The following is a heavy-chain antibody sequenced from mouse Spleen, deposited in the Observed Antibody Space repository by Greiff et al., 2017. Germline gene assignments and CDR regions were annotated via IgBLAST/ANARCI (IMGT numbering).Heavy chain of an antibody. CDR2: IYPRSGNT. CDR3: AREGIYRYDDSLSMDY. Sequence: QVQLQQSGAELARPGASVKLSCKASGYTFTSYGISWVKQRTGQGLEWIGEIYPRSGNTYYNEKFKGKATLTADKSSSTAYMELRSLTSEDSAVYFCAREGIYRYDDSLSMDYWGQGTSVTVSS. J-gene: IGHJ4*01. CDR1: GYTFTSYG. V-gene: IGHV1-81*01. D-gene: IGHD2-14*01.